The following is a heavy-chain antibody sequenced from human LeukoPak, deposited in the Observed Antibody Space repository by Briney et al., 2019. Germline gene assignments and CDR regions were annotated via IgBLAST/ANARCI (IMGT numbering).Heavy chain of an antibody. CDR2: ISNDGSNK. V-gene: IGHV3-30-3*01. J-gene: IGHJ4*02. Sequence: GRSLRLSCAASGFTFSSYAMHWVRQAPGKGLEWVAVISNDGSNKYYADSVKGRFTISRDNSKNTLYLQMNSLRAEDTAVYYCARTFSSGWYSPTDYWGQGTLVTVSS. D-gene: IGHD6-19*01. CDR3: ARTFSSGWYSPTDY. CDR1: GFTFSSYA.